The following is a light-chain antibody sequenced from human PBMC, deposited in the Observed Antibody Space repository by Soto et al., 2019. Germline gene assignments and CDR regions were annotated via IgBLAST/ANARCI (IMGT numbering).Light chain of an antibody. Sequence: NFMLTQPHSVSESPGKTVTISCTRSSGSIASNYVQWYQQRPGSAPTTVIYEDTQRPSGVPDRFSSSIDSSSNSASLSISGLKTEDEAYYYCQSYDSSKWVFGGGTKVTVL. CDR1: SGSIASNY. J-gene: IGLJ3*02. CDR3: QSYDSSKWV. CDR2: EDT. V-gene: IGLV6-57*04.